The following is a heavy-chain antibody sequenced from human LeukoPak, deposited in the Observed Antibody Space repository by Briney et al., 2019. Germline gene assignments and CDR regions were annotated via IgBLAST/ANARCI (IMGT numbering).Heavy chain of an antibody. CDR1: GGSFSGYY. CDR3: ARPSTVTKPDY. Sequence: SETLSLTCAVYGGSFSGYYWSWIRQPPGKGLEWIGEINHSGSTNYNPSLKSRVTISADTSKNQFSLKLSSVTAADTAVYYCARPSTVTKPDYWGQGTLVTVSS. D-gene: IGHD4-17*01. V-gene: IGHV4-34*01. CDR2: INHSGST. J-gene: IGHJ4*02.